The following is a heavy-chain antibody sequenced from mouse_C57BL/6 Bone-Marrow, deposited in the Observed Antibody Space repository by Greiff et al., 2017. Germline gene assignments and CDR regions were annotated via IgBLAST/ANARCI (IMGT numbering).Heavy chain of an antibody. CDR2: IYPGSGST. V-gene: IGHV1-55*01. CDR3: NKFITTVLANNAMDY. Sequence: VQLQQPGAELVKPGASVQMSCKASGYTFTSYWITWVKQRPGQGLEWIGVIYPGSGSTNYNEKFKSKATLTVDPPSSTAYLRPGGLTSTDPAVYYGNKFITTVLANNAMDYWGQGTSVTVSS. J-gene: IGHJ4*01. D-gene: IGHD1-1*01. CDR1: GYTFTSYW.